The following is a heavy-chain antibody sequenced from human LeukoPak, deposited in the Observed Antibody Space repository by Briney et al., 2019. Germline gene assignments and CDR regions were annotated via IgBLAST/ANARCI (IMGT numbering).Heavy chain of an antibody. J-gene: IGHJ4*02. V-gene: IGHV4-59*01. CDR3: ARDLLSTAGYFDY. D-gene: IGHD6-19*01. CDR1: GGSISSYY. CDR2: IYYSGST. Sequence: PSETPSLTCTVSGGSISSYYWSWIRQPPGKGLEWIGYIYYSGSTNYNPSLKSRVTISVDTSKNQFSLNLSSVTAADTAVYYCARDLLSTAGYFDYWGQGTLVTVSS.